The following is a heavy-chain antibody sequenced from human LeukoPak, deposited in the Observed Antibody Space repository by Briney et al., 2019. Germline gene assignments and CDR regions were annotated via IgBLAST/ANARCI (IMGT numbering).Heavy chain of an antibody. D-gene: IGHD1-26*01. Sequence: PSETLSLTCAVYGGSFSGYYWSWIRQPPGKGLEWIGEINHSVSTNYNPSLKSRVTISVDTSKNQFSLKLSSVTAADTAVYYCARGAGRGFYSGSYSTPRGAFDIWGQGTMVTVSS. V-gene: IGHV4-34*01. CDR2: INHSVST. CDR3: ARGAGRGFYSGSYSTPRGAFDI. CDR1: GGSFSGYY. J-gene: IGHJ3*02.